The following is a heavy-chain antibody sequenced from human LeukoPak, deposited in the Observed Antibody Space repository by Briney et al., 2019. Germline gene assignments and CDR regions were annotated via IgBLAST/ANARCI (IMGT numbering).Heavy chain of an antibody. V-gene: IGHV4-4*07. Sequence: SETLSLTCTVSGGSISSYYWSWIRQPAGKGLEWIGRIYTSGNTNYNPSLKSRVTMSVDTSKNQFSLKLSSVTAADTAVYYCARARGYFEYYYDSSGYRYYFDYWGQGTLVTVSS. CDR2: IYTSGNT. D-gene: IGHD3-22*01. CDR3: ARARGYFEYYYDSSGYRYYFDY. CDR1: GGSISSYY. J-gene: IGHJ4*02.